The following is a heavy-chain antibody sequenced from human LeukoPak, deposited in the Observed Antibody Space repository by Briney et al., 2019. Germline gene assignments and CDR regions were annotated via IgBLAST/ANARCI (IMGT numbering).Heavy chain of an antibody. CDR3: ARKGYSSGFDYFDY. V-gene: IGHV4-59*01. D-gene: IGHD6-19*01. CDR2: IYYSGST. Sequence: SETLSLTCTVSGXSISSYYRSWIRQPPGKGLEWIGHIYYSGSTNYNPSLKSRVTISVDTSKSQFSLKLSSVTAADTAVYYCARKGYSSGFDYFDYWGQGTLVTVSS. CDR1: GXSISSYY. J-gene: IGHJ4*02.